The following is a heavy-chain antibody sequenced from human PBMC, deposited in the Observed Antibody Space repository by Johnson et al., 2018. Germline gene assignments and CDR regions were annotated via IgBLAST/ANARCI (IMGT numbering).Heavy chain of an antibody. J-gene: IGHJ6*02. CDR3: ARRLPYYGMDV. CDR2: ITTAGDT. D-gene: IGHD2-21*01. V-gene: IGHV3-13*01. CDR1: GFTFSTYD. Sequence: QLVESGGGLVQPGGSLRLSCAASGFTFSTYDMYWVRQAARKGLEWVSLITTAGDTYYADSVKGRFTISRENAKNSFYLQMNGPRAGGRAVFYCARRLPYYGMDVWGQGTTVTVSS.